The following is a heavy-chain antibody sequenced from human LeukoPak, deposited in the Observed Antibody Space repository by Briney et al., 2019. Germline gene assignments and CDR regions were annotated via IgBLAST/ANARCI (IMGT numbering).Heavy chain of an antibody. CDR2: IYPDDSET. J-gene: IGHJ3*02. D-gene: IGHD3-3*01. V-gene: IGHV5-51*01. Sequence: GESLKISCKGSGYSFSHYWIGWVRQMPGKGLEWIGLIYPDDSETRYSPSFQGQVTISADKSINTAYLEWSTLKASDTAMYYCARHSYYVFWSGYYTNPPGIFDIGGKGTMVTVSS. CDR3: ARHSYYVFWSGYYTNPPGIFDI. CDR1: GYSFSHYW.